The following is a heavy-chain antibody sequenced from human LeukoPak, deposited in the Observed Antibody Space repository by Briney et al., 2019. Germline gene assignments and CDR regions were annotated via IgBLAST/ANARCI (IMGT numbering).Heavy chain of an antibody. Sequence: GESLKISCKGSGYSFSTFWIAWVRQMPGKGLEWMGIIYPADSDTRYSPSFQGQVTISADKSINPAYLQWSSLKASDTAIYYCARPGRSDYGFDVWGQGTTVTVSS. CDR1: GYSFSTFW. CDR3: ARPGRSDYGFDV. V-gene: IGHV5-51*01. J-gene: IGHJ6*02. CDR2: IYPADSDT.